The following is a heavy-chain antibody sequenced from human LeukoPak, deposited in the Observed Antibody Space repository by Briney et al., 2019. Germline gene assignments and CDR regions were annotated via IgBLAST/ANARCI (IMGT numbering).Heavy chain of an antibody. V-gene: IGHV4-4*07. CDR3: ARDSLGGYYYDSSGYRLGH. CDR2: IYTSGST. D-gene: IGHD3-22*01. CDR1: GGSISSYY. Sequence: KPSETLSLTCTVSGGSISSYYWSWIRQPAGKGLEWIGRIYTSGSTNYNPSLKSRVTMSVDTSMNQFSLKLSSVTAADTAVYYCARDSLGGYYYDSSGYRLGHWGQGTLVTVSS. J-gene: IGHJ4*02.